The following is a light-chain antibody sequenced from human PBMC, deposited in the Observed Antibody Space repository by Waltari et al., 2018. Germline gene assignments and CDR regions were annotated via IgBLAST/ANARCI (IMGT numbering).Light chain of an antibody. J-gene: IGLJ2*01. CDR3: CSYAGSSTFL. Sequence: QSALTQPASVSGSPGQSITISCTGTSRDVGSYNFVSRYQQNPGKAPKIMIYEVTKRPSGVSNRFSGSKAGNTASLTSSGLQADDEADYYCCSYAGSSTFLFGGGTKLTVL. V-gene: IGLV2-23*02. CDR2: EVT. CDR1: SRDVGSYNF.